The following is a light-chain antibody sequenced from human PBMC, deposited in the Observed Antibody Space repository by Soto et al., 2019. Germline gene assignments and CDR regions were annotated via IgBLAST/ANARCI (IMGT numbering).Light chain of an antibody. J-gene: IGKJ3*01. Sequence: DIQMTQSPSSLSASIGDRVSITCRASQNIRNYLNWYHQKPGEAPKVLIYAASRLHSGVPSRFSGSAFGTDFTLTISSLQPEDFGTYFCQQKYSSPQTFGPGTKVDV. CDR1: QNIRNY. CDR3: QQKYSSPQT. CDR2: AAS. V-gene: IGKV1-39*01.